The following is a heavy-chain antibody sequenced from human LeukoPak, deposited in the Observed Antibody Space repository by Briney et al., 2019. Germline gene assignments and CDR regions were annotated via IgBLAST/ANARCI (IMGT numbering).Heavy chain of an antibody. D-gene: IGHD1-7*01. CDR3: LLELRGPSDY. Sequence: PGGSLRLSCAASGFTFSIYGMDWVRQAPGKGLGWVSYISSSSATMYYADSVKGRVNISRDNAKNSLYLQMNSLRAEDTALYYSLLELRGPSDYWGEGTLVTVSS. V-gene: IGHV3-48*04. J-gene: IGHJ4*02. CDR1: GFTFSIYG. CDR2: ISSSSATM.